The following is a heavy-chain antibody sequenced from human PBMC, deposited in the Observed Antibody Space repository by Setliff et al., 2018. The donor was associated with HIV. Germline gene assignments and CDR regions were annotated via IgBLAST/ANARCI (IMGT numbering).Heavy chain of an antibody. D-gene: IGHD3-16*01. CDR1: GFTFSSYS. J-gene: IGHJ6*03. V-gene: IGHV3-21*01. Sequence: PGGSLRLSCAASGFTFSSYSMNWVRQAPGKGLEWVSSISSSSTYIYQSDSVRGRFTISRDDAKKSLHLQMNSLGAEDTAVYYCARSGGIGNYHWDVWGKGTTVTVSS. CDR3: ARSGGIGNYHWDV. CDR2: ISSSSTYI.